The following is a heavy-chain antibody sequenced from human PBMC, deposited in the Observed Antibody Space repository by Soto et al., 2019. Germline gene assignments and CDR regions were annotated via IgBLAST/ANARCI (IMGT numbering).Heavy chain of an antibody. J-gene: IGHJ4*02. CDR3: ARVRGSGIFHSFHH. Sequence: QVQLVQSGAEVKKPGASVKVSCKASGYNFTTYPTHWVRQAPGQRLEWMGWINTGNGNTKYSQKFQGRVTFTRDTXXRTVTLALSSLRSADTASYYCARVRGSGIFHSFHHWAQGPLVTVSS. V-gene: IGHV1-3*04. CDR2: INTGNGNT. CDR1: GYNFTTYP. D-gene: IGHD3-16*01.